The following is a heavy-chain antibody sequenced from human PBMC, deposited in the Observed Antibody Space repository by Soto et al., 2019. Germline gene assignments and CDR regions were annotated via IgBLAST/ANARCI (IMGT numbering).Heavy chain of an antibody. J-gene: IGHJ4*02. V-gene: IGHV3-30*03. CDR1: GFTFRCCG. CDR3: ARDQSMTWSFDY. CDR2: ISADERNK. Sequence: QVPLVESGGGVVQPGGSLRLSCAASGFTFRCCGMHWVRQAPGKGLEWVAVISADERNKYYADSVKGRFTISRDYSKNTLYLQMSSLRPEDTAVYYCARDQSMTWSFDYWGRGSLVTVS. D-gene: IGHD1-1*01.